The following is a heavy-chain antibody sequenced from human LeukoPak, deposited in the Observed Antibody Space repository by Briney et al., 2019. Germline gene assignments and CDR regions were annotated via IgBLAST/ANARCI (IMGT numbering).Heavy chain of an antibody. V-gene: IGHV3-7*01. J-gene: IGHJ4*02. CDR3: AREPYSSGLYYFDY. CDR1: GFTFSSCW. D-gene: IGHD6-19*01. Sequence: GGSLRLSCAASGFTFSSCWMSWVRQAPGKGLEWVANIKQDGSEKYYVDSVKGRFTISRDNAKNSLYLQMNSLRAEDTAVYYCAREPYSSGLYYFDYWGQGTLVTVSS. CDR2: IKQDGSEK.